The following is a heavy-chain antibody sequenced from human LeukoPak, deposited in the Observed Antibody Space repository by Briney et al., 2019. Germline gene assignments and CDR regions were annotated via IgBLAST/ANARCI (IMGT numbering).Heavy chain of an antibody. CDR3: ARAQPLRGIVVVTAAFDY. J-gene: IGHJ4*02. CDR1: GGSISSGGYY. CDR2: IYYSGST. Sequence: PSETLSLTCTVSGGSISSGGYYWSWIRQHPGKGLEWIGYIYYSGSTYYNPSLESRVTISVDTSKNQFSLKLSSVTAADTAVYYCARAQPLRGIVVVTAAFDYWGQGTLVTVSS. V-gene: IGHV4-31*03. D-gene: IGHD3-22*01.